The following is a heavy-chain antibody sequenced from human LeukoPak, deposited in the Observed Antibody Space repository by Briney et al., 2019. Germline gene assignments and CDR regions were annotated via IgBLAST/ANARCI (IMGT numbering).Heavy chain of an antibody. Sequence: SQTLSLTCTVSGGSISSGSYYWSWIRQPAWKGLEWIGRIYTSGSTNYNPSLKSRVTISVDTSKNQFSLKLSSVTAADTAVYYCARASRYYDSSGYYWFDPWGQGTLVTVSS. D-gene: IGHD3-22*01. CDR2: IYTSGST. CDR1: GGSISSGSYY. CDR3: ARASRYYDSSGYYWFDP. V-gene: IGHV4-61*02. J-gene: IGHJ5*02.